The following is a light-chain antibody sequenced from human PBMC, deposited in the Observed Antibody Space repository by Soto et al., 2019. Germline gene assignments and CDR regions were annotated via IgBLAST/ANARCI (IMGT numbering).Light chain of an antibody. CDR3: CSYAGSSTVV. CDR2: EGS. V-gene: IGLV2-23*01. J-gene: IGLJ2*01. CDR1: SSDVGSYNL. Sequence: QSALTQPASVSGSPGQSITISCTGTSSDVGSYNLVSWYQQHPGKAPKLMIYEGSKRPSGVSNRFSGSKSGNTASLTISGLLVEDEADYYCCSYAGSSTVVFGGGTKLTVL.